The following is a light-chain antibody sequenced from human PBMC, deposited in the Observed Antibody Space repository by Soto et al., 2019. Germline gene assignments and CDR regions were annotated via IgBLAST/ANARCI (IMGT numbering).Light chain of an antibody. CDR1: QSVSNSY. Sequence: EIVLTQSPGTLSLSPGERATLSCRASQSVSNSYLAWYQQKPGQAPRLVISDTSDRATGIPDRFSSSGSGTDFTLTISRLEPEDFAVYYCQQYDSPWTFGQGTKVEIK. CDR2: DTS. J-gene: IGKJ1*01. V-gene: IGKV3-20*01. CDR3: QQYDSPWT.